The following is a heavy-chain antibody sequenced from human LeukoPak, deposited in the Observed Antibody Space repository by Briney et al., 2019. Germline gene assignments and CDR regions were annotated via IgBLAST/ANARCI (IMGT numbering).Heavy chain of an antibody. J-gene: IGHJ4*02. CDR1: GVPIASHSW. CDR2: IYHSGGA. Sequence: SGTLSLTCAVSGVPIASHSWWSWVRQPPGKGLEWIGEIYHSGGANYKPSLKSRVTMSVDTSNNHFSLKLTSVTAADTAVYYCASFHSSGWYYFDYWGRGTLVTVSS. V-gene: IGHV4-4*02. D-gene: IGHD6-19*01. CDR3: ASFHSSGWYYFDY.